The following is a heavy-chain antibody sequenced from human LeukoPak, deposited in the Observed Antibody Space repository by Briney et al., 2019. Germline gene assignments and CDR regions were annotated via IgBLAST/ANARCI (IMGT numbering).Heavy chain of an antibody. J-gene: IGHJ4*02. V-gene: IGHV1-2*06. CDR1: GYTFTGYY. CDR3: ARDLVTMVRGRGIHYFDY. D-gene: IGHD3-10*01. Sequence: ASVKVSCKASGYTFTGYYMHWVRQAPGQGLEWMGRINPNSGGTNYAQKFQGRVTMTRDTSTSTAYMELSRLRSDDTAVYYCARDLVTMVRGRGIHYFDYWGQGTLVTVSS. CDR2: INPNSGGT.